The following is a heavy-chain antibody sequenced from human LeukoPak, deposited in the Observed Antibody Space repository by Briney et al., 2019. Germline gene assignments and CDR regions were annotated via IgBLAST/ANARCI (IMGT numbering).Heavy chain of an antibody. Sequence: SETLSLTCSVSGGSISSYYWSWIRQPPGKGPEWIGYIFYSGSTKYNPSLESRVAISVDTSKNQFSLKLSSVTAADTAVYYCARAPPVLGGIPDYWGQGTLVTVSS. CDR3: ARAPPVLGGIPDY. V-gene: IGHV4-59*01. D-gene: IGHD4-23*01. CDR1: GGSISSYY. CDR2: IFYSGST. J-gene: IGHJ4*02.